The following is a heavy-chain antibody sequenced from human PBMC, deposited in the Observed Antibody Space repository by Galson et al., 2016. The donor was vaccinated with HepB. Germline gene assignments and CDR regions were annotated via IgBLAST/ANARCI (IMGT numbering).Heavy chain of an antibody. CDR2: INRDGTYT. J-gene: IGHJ4*02. CDR1: GFTFSSFW. V-gene: IGHV3-74*01. Sequence: SLRLSCAASGFTFSSFWMHWVRQTPGKGLVWVSHINRDGTYTEYADSVRGRFTISRDNARNTLYLQMNSMRVEDTALYYCVRDLYGRYDFWGQGTLVTVSS. D-gene: IGHD2/OR15-2a*01. CDR3: VRDLYGRYDF.